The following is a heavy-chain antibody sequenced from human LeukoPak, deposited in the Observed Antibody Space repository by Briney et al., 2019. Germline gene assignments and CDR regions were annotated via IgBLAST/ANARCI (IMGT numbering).Heavy chain of an antibody. D-gene: IGHD2-2*01. CDR2: IYYSGNT. Sequence: SETLSLTCTVSGGSISSYYWSWIRQPPGKGLEWIGYIYYSGNTNYNPSLKSRVTISVDTSKNQFSLKLNSVTAADTSVYYCARVRYCSTNRCYDREFDNWGQGTLVTVSS. J-gene: IGHJ4*02. V-gene: IGHV4-59*01. CDR3: ARVRYCSTNRCYDREFDN. CDR1: GGSISSYY.